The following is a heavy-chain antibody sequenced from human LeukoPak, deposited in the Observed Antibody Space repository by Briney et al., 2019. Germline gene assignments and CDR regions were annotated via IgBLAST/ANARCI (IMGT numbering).Heavy chain of an antibody. CDR2: IYTSGST. CDR1: GGSISSYY. Sequence: SETLSLTCTVSGGSISSYYWSWIRQPPGKGLEWIGYIYTSGSTNYNPSLKSRVTISVDTSKNQFSLKLSSVTAADTAVYYCARHFTRVANWFDPWGQGTLVTVSS. CDR3: ARHFTRVANWFDP. D-gene: IGHD2-15*01. V-gene: IGHV4-4*09. J-gene: IGHJ5*02.